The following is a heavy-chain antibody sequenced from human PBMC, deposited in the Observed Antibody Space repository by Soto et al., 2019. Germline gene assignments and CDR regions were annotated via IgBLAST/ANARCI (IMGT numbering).Heavy chain of an antibody. J-gene: IGHJ4*02. CDR3: ARGRGYCGGTNCYLDY. Sequence: PGGSPRLSCAAPGFSFSSHGMKWVRQAPGKGLEWVSYISSSGSTIYYADSVKGRFTISRDNAKNSLYLQMNSLRDDDTAVYYCARGRGYCGGTNCYLDYWGQGALVTVSS. D-gene: IGHD2-21*01. CDR1: GFSFSSHG. V-gene: IGHV3-48*02. CDR2: ISSSGSTI.